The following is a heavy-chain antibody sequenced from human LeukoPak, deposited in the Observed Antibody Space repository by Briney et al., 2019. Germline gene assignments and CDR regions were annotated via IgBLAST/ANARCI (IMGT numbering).Heavy chain of an antibody. CDR3: ATDRHITVGSDVWFDP. CDR2: FDPEDGET. V-gene: IGHV1-24*01. CDR1: GYTLTELS. J-gene: IGHJ5*02. Sequence: GASVKVSCKVSGYTLTELSMHWVRQAPGKGLEWMGGFDPEDGETIYAQKFQGRVTMTEDTSTDTAYMELSSLRSEDTAVYYCATDRHITVGSDVWFDPWGQGTLVTVSS. D-gene: IGHD2-21*01.